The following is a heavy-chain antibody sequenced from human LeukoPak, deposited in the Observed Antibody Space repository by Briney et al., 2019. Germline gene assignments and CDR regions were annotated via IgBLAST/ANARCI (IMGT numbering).Heavy chain of an antibody. CDR3: AKRGVVIRLVLVGFHKEAYYLDY. Sequence: GGPLSLSCAVPGIPLRNFGMSWVRQAPGKGLEWVAGIMGSGASTNYADPVKGRFSLSRDNPKNTLFLQMNSLRADDMAVYFCAKRGVVIRLVLVGFHKEAYYLDYWGQGALVTVSS. D-gene: IGHD3-10*01. J-gene: IGHJ4*02. CDR2: IMGSGAST. V-gene: IGHV3-23*01. CDR1: GIPLRNFG.